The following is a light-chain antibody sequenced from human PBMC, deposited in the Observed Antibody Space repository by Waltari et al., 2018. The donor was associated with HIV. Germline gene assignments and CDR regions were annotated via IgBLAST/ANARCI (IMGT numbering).Light chain of an antibody. V-gene: IGLV3-1*01. CDR3: QAWDSTTAV. CDR1: KLGNKY. CDR2: RDS. J-gene: IGLJ1*01. Sequence: SYELTQPPSVSVSPGQTASISCSGDKLGNKYTCWYQQRPGQSPVLLIYRDSKRPSGIPERFSGSNSGNTATLTISRAQAMDEADYYCQAWDSTTAVFGTGTKVTVL.